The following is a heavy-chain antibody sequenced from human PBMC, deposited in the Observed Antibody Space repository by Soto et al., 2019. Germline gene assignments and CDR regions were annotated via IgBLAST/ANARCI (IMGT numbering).Heavy chain of an antibody. CDR1: GGSISSGGYS. D-gene: IGHD1-20*01. Sequence: PSETLSLTCAVSGGSISSGGYSWSWIRQPPGKGLEWIGYIYHSGSTYYNPSLKSRVTISVDRFKNQFSLKLSSVTAADTAVYYCARYNWNDVYVMDVWGQGTTVTVSS. V-gene: IGHV4-30-2*01. CDR2: IYHSGST. CDR3: ARYNWNDVYVMDV. J-gene: IGHJ6*02.